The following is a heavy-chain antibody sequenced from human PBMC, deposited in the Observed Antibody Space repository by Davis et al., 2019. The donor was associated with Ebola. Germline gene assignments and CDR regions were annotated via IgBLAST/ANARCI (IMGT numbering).Heavy chain of an antibody. CDR2: IYPGDSDT. Sequence: KVSCKASGYSFSNYWIGWARQMPGKGLEWMGIIYPGDSDTRYNPSFQGQVTISADKSISTAYLQWSSLKASDTAMYYCARRGYCSGTGCPWGWFDPWGQGTLVTVSS. V-gene: IGHV5-51*01. J-gene: IGHJ5*02. D-gene: IGHD2-2*03. CDR3: ARRGYCSGTGCPWGWFDP. CDR1: GYSFSNYW.